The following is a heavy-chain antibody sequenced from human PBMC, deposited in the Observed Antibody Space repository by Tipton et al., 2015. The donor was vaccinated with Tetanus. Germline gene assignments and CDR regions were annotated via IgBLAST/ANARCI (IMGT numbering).Heavy chain of an antibody. D-gene: IGHD6-13*01. V-gene: IGHV4-39*07. Sequence: GLVKPSETLSLTCSVSGGSIDSSNYYWAWVRQPPGKGLEWLGSGVSSGRTNYNPSLKSRVSMSVDTAKNRCSLTLTSVTAADMAVYYCARSISAGSVWPYEHWGQGTLVTVSS. CDR2: GVSSGRT. CDR1: GGSIDSSNYY. J-gene: IGHJ4*02. CDR3: ARSISAGSVWPYEH.